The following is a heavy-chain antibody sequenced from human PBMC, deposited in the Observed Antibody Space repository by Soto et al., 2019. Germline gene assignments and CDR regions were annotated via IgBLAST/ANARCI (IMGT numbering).Heavy chain of an antibody. J-gene: IGHJ5*02. Sequence: PGGSLRLSCAASGFTFSSYWVHWVRQAPGKGLVWVSRVNGDGSSTTYADSVKGRFTISRDNAKNTLFLQMNSLRAEDTAVYYCARGGGTDYYYYDSSAYYSSWGQGTLVTVSS. CDR1: GFTFSSYW. V-gene: IGHV3-74*01. CDR3: ARGGGTDYYYYDSSAYYSS. CDR2: VNGDGSST. D-gene: IGHD3-22*01.